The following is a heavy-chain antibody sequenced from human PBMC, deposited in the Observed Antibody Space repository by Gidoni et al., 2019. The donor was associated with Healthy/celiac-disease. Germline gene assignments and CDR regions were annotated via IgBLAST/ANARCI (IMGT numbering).Heavy chain of an antibody. CDR2: INHSGST. Sequence: QVQLQQWGAGLFKPSETLSLTCAVYGGSFSGYYWSWIRQPPGKGLEWIGEINHSGSTNYNPSLKSRVTISVDTSKNQFSLKLSSVTAADTAVYYCARGAVRGAFDYWGQGTLVTVSS. J-gene: IGHJ4*02. V-gene: IGHV4-34*01. D-gene: IGHD3-10*01. CDR3: ARGAVRGAFDY. CDR1: GGSFSGYY.